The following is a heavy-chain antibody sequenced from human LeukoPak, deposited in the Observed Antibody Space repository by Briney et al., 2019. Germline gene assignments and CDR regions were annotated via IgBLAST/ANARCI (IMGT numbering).Heavy chain of an antibody. V-gene: IGHV3-7*01. J-gene: IGHJ4*02. CDR1: GGSINHYY. Sequence: PSETLSLTCTVSGGSINHYYWSWVRQAPGKGLEWVANIKPDGSEKYCVDSVKGRFTISRDNAKNSLFLQMNSLRAEDTAVYYCARDGRWEKTPSCWGQGTLVTVSS. CDR3: ARDGRWEKTPSC. CDR2: IKPDGSEK. D-gene: IGHD2-2*01.